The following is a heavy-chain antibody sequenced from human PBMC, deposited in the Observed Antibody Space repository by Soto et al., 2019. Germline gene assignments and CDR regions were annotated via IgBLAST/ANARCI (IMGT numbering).Heavy chain of an antibody. Sequence: QGPLVQSGAEVGKPGASVKVSCKASGYTFTSYGITWVRQAPGQGLEWMGWISPFSGNTKYAEKFNDRVTLTADTSTSTAYMELRSLRSDDTAVYYCVRENDYGGNCWYFDLWGRGTLVSVSS. D-gene: IGHD4-17*01. CDR3: VRENDYGGNCWYFDL. J-gene: IGHJ2*01. CDR2: ISPFSGNT. CDR1: GYTFTSYG. V-gene: IGHV1-18*04.